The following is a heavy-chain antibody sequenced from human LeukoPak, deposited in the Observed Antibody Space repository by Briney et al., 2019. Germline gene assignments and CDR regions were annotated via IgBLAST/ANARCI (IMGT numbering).Heavy chain of an antibody. J-gene: IGHJ4*02. D-gene: IGHD3-22*01. CDR1: GFSLSTSGVG. CDR2: NYWDDDK. V-gene: IGHV2-5*02. Sequence: ESSPTLSNPTQTLTLTCTFSGFSLSTSGVGVGWIRQSPGKAPEWLALNYWDDDKRYSPSLNSRLTITKDTSKNQVVLTMTNMDPVDTATFYCARTYASGGYYSFFFDYWGQGTLVTVSS. CDR3: ARTYASGGYYSFFFDY.